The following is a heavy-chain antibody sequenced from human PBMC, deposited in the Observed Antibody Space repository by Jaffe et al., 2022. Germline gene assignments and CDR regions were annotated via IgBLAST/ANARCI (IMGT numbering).Heavy chain of an antibody. J-gene: IGHJ3*02. CDR3: AKTMRQGITATSDAFHI. CDR1: GFTFSSYA. D-gene: IGHD6-13*01. V-gene: IGHV3-30*18. Sequence: QVQLVESGGGVVQPGTSLRLSCAASGFTFSSYAMDWVRQAPGKGLEWVAVISNDGTNKYYADSVKGRFTISRDNSKNTLYLQMNNLRAEDTAVYYCAKTMRQGITATSDAFHIWGQGTMVTVSS. CDR2: ISNDGTNK.